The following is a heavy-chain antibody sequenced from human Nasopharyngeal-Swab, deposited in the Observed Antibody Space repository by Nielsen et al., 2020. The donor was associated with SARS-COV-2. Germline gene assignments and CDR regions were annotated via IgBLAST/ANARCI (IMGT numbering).Heavy chain of an antibody. J-gene: IGHJ6*03. CDR3: ARGQAYYYGSGSRYYYYYYMDV. Sequence: WIRQPPGKGLEWIGEINHSGSTNYNPSLKSRVTISVDTSKNQFSLKLSSVTAADTAVYYCARGQAYYYGSGSRYYYYYYMDVWGKGTTVPSP. CDR2: INHSGST. D-gene: IGHD3-10*01. V-gene: IGHV4-34*01.